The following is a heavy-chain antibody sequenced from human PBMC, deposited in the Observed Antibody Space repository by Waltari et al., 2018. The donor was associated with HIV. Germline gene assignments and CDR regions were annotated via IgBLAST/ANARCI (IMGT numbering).Heavy chain of an antibody. J-gene: IGHJ3*02. Sequence: QVQLVQSGAEVKKPGSSVKVSCKASGGTFSSYAIFGTANYAQKFQGRVTITADESTSTAYMELSSLRSEDTAVYYCARVGCSSTSCRDAFDIWGQGTMVTVSS. CDR1: GGTFSSYA. D-gene: IGHD2-2*01. CDR3: ARVGCSSTSCRDAFDI. CDR2: FGTA. V-gene: IGHV1-69*12.